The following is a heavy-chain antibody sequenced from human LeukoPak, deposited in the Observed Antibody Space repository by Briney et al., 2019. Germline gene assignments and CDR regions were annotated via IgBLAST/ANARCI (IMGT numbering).Heavy chain of an antibody. CDR2: IDPNSSGT. CDR3: ARDADRGYHYHDYFGP. Sequence: ASVKVSCKASGYTFTDYFMHWVRQAPGQGLEWMGWIDPNSSGTKYAQNFQGRVTLTSDTSISTAYMELTRLTSDDMAVYYCARDADRGYHYHDYFGPWGQGTLVTVSS. V-gene: IGHV1-2*02. CDR1: GYTFTDYF. J-gene: IGHJ5*02. D-gene: IGHD4-11*01.